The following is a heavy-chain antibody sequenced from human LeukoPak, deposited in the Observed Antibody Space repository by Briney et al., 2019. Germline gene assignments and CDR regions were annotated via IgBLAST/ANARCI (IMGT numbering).Heavy chain of an antibody. CDR3: ARDGNDDPSFDY. V-gene: IGHV3-30-3*01. D-gene: IGHD1-1*01. Sequence: GRSLGLSCAASGFTFSSYAMHWVRQAPGKGLEWVAVISYDGSNKYYADSVKGRFTISRDNSKNTLYLQMNSLRAEDTAVYYCARDGNDDPSFDYWGQGTLVTVSS. CDR2: ISYDGSNK. CDR1: GFTFSSYA. J-gene: IGHJ4*02.